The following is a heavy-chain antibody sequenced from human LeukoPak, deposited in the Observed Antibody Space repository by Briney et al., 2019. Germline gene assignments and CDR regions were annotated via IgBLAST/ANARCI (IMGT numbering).Heavy chain of an antibody. V-gene: IGHV3-7*05. CDR1: GFPFSTYW. Sequence: GGSLRLSCAASGFPFSTYWMSWVRQAPGKGLEWVANIKQDGSEKYYVDSVNGRFTISRDNAKNSLYLQMNSLRAEDTAVYYCARDRATMVRGVSYYFDYWGQGTLVTVSS. CDR3: ARDRATMVRGVSYYFDY. CDR2: IKQDGSEK. J-gene: IGHJ4*02. D-gene: IGHD3-10*01.